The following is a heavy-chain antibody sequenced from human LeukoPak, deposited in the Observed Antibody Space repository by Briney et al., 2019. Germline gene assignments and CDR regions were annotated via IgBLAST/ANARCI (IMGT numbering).Heavy chain of an antibody. CDR1: GYTFTGYY. CDR2: FDPEDGET. Sequence: ASVKVSCKASGYTFTGYYMHWVRQAPGKGLEWMGGFDPEDGETIYAQKFQGRVTMTEDTSTDTAYMELSSLRSEDTAVYYCATDPKVGATPSFDYWGQGTLVTVSS. J-gene: IGHJ4*02. V-gene: IGHV1-24*01. D-gene: IGHD1-26*01. CDR3: ATDPKVGATPSFDY.